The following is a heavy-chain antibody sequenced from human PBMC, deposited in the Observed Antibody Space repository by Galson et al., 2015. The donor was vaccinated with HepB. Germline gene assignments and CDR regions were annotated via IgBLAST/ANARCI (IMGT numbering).Heavy chain of an antibody. Sequence: SLRLSCAASGFTFNHYGMNWVRQAPGKGLEWVSSITGSSSFLQYADSVKGRFTISRDNANNSLFLQMNSLRAEDSAAYYCARDLKAGGYNHGTNWFDPWGQGTLVTVSS. J-gene: IGHJ5*02. V-gene: IGHV3-21*01. CDR1: GFTFNHYG. D-gene: IGHD5-18*01. CDR3: ARDLKAGGYNHGTNWFDP. CDR2: ITGSSSFL.